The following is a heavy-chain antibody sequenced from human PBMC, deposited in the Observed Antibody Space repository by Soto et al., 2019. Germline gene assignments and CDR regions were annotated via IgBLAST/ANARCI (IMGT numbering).Heavy chain of an antibody. Sequence: SVKVSCKASGGTFSSYAISWVRQAPGQGLEWMGGIIPIFGTANYAQKFQGRVTITADKSTSTAYMELSSLRSEDTAVYYCAREGGGSYYDILTGYYKGGMDVWGQGTTVTVSS. V-gene: IGHV1-69*06. CDR2: IIPIFGTA. J-gene: IGHJ6*02. CDR1: GGTFSSYA. D-gene: IGHD3-9*01. CDR3: AREGGGSYYDILTGYYKGGMDV.